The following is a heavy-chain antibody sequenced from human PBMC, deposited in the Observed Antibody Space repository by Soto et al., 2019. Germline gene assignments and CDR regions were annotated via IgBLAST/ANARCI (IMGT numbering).Heavy chain of an antibody. Sequence: SDSLSLAFSVSGGSISSSSYYWGWIRQPPGKGLEWIGSIYYSGSTYYNPSLKSRVTISVDTSKNQFSLKLSSVTAADTAVYYCARPQGEVWRYNWFDPWGQGTLVTVSS. CDR1: GGSISSSSYY. CDR2: IYYSGST. D-gene: IGHD1-20*01. V-gene: IGHV4-39*01. CDR3: ARPQGEVWRYNWFDP. J-gene: IGHJ5*02.